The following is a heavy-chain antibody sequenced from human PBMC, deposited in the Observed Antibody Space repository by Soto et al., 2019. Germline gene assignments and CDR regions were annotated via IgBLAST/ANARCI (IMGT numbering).Heavy chain of an antibody. Sequence: EVQLVESGGALVQPGGSLRLSCAASGFTFSSYWMHWVRQAPGKGLVWVSRINSDGSTTNYADSGKGRFTISRDNAKNPGYRKMYSLREEATAAYYSVRGGGGNDYWGQGTLVTVSS. V-gene: IGHV3-74*01. CDR3: VRGGGGNDY. D-gene: IGHD3-16*01. CDR1: GFTFSSYW. J-gene: IGHJ4*02. CDR2: INSDGSTT.